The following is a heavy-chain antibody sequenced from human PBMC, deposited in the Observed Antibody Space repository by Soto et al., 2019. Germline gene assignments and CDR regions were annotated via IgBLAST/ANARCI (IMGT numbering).Heavy chain of an antibody. V-gene: IGHV1-3*01. J-gene: IGHJ4*02. CDR3: ARGYSGYILDY. CDR2: INAGNGNT. D-gene: IGHD5-12*01. Sequence: ASVKVSCKASGYTFTSYAMHWVRQAPGQRLEWMGWINAGNGNTMYSQNFQGRVTITRDTSASTAYMELSSQRSEDTAVYYCARGYSGYILDYSGQGILVTVSA. CDR1: GYTFTSYA.